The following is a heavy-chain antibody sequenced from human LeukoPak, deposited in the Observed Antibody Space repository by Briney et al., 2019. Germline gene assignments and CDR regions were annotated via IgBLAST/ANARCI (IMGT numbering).Heavy chain of an antibody. V-gene: IGHV4-59*01. D-gene: IGHD6-13*01. CDR1: GSSISSYY. CDR2: IYNSEDI. Sequence: ASETLSLTCTVSGSSISSYYWSWIRQPPGKGLEWIGYIYNSEDIKYNPSLKSRVTISLDTSKNQFSLKLRSVTAADTATHFCARDVAAAGTWFDPWGQGTLVIVSS. CDR3: ARDVAAAGTWFDP. J-gene: IGHJ5*02.